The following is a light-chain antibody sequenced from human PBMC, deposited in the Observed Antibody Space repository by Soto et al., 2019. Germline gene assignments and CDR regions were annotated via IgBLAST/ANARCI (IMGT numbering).Light chain of an antibody. CDR3: SSYTSSSSYA. V-gene: IGLV2-14*01. CDR1: SSDVGGYNC. J-gene: IGLJ1*01. CDR2: DVT. Sequence: QSVLTQPASVYGSPGQSITLLCTGTSSDVGGYNCVSWYQQHPGKAPKLMIHDVTNRPSGVSNRFSGSKSGNTASLTISGLQAEDEADYYCSSYTSSSSYAFGTGTKLTVL.